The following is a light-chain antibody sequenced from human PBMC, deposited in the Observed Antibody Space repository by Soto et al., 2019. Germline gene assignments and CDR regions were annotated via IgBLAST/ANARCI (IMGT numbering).Light chain of an antibody. CDR2: AAS. CDR3: QQSYIMSEGYT. CDR1: QSISNH. Sequence: DIQVTQSPSSLSASAGDRVTITCRASQSISNHLNWYQQKPGKAPKLVIYAASSLQSGVPSRFSGSGSGTDFTLTITSLQPEDFATYYCQQSYIMSEGYTFGQGTKLEIK. V-gene: IGKV1-39*01. J-gene: IGKJ2*01.